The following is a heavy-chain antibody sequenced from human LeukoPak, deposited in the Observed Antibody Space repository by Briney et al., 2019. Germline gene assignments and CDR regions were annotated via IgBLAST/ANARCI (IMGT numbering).Heavy chain of an antibody. J-gene: IGHJ4*02. CDR3: ARVDTVMAYYFDL. D-gene: IGHD5-18*01. Sequence: GSLRLSCAASGFTVSTNCMTWVRQAPGKGLEWVSTIYRGGTTYYADSVMGRFTISRHNSRNTLYLQMNSLRAEDTAVYYCARVDTVMAYYFDLWGQGTLVTVSS. CDR1: GFTVSTNC. V-gene: IGHV3-53*04. CDR2: IYRGGTT.